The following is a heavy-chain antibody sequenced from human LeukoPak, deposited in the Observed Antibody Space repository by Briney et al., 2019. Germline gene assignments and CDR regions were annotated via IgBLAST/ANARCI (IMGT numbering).Heavy chain of an antibody. V-gene: IGHV3-30-3*01. CDR2: ISYDGSNK. D-gene: IGHD2-2*02. CDR3: ATSCYTDDYYYYYYMDV. Sequence: TGRSLRLSCAASGFTFSSYAMHWVRQAPGKGLEWVAVISYDGSNKYYADSVKGRFTISRDNSKNTLYLQMNSLRAEDTAVYYCATSCYTDDYYYYYYMDVWGKGTTVTVSS. CDR1: GFTFSSYA. J-gene: IGHJ6*03.